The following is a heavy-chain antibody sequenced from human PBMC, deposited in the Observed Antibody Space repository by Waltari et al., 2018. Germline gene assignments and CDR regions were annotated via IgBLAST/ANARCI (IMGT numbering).Heavy chain of an antibody. J-gene: IGHJ6*03. D-gene: IGHD5-18*01. CDR3: ARGYSYGYDYYYYMDV. Sequence: EVQLVESGGGLVQPGGSLRLSCAASGFTFSSYSMNWVRQAPGKGLEWVSYISSSSSTIYYADSVKGRFTFSRDNAKNSLYLQMNSLRAEDTAVYYCARGYSYGYDYYYYMDVWGKGTTVTVSS. V-gene: IGHV3-48*04. CDR2: ISSSSSTI. CDR1: GFTFSSYS.